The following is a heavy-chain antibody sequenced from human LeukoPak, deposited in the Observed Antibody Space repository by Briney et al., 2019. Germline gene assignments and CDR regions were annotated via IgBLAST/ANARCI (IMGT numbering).Heavy chain of an antibody. CDR1: GYTSTSYY. V-gene: IGHV1-46*01. CDR2: INPSGGST. CDR3: ARDKRIAAAGNLLDY. D-gene: IGHD6-13*01. Sequence: ATVKVSCEASGYTSTSYYMHWVRQAPGQGLGWMGIINPSGGSTSYAQKFQGRVTMTRDTSTSTVYMELSSLRSEDTAVHYCARDKRIAAAGNLLDYWGQGTLVTVSS. J-gene: IGHJ4*02.